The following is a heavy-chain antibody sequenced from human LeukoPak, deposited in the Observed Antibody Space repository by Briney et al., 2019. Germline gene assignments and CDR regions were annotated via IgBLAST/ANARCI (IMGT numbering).Heavy chain of an antibody. J-gene: IGHJ4*02. Sequence: ASQTLSLTCTVSGGSISSGSYYWSWIRQPAGKGLEWIGRIYTSGSTNYNPSLKSRVTISVDTSKNQFSLKLSSVTAADTAVYYCARGSSSNSWYFDYWGQGTLVTVSS. CDR3: ARGSSSNSWYFDY. V-gene: IGHV4-61*02. D-gene: IGHD6-13*01. CDR2: IYTSGST. CDR1: GGSISSGSYY.